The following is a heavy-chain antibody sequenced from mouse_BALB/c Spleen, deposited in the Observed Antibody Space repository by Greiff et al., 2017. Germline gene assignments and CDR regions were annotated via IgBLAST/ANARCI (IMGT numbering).Heavy chain of an antibody. J-gene: IGHJ2*01. CDR3: ARSFDY. Sequence: VQLQQSGAELAKPGASVKMSCKASGYTFTSYWMHWVKQRPGQGLEWIGYINPSTGYTEYNQKFKDKATLTADKSSITAYMQLSSLTSEDSAVYYCARSFDYWGQGTTLTVSS. CDR1: GYTFTSYW. V-gene: IGHV1-7*01. CDR2: INPSTGYT.